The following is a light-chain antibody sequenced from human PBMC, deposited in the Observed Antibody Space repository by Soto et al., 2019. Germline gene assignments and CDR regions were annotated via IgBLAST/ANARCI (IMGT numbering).Light chain of an antibody. CDR1: QSFSTSY. J-gene: IGKJ5*01. CDR2: DAS. V-gene: IGKV3-11*01. CDR3: QQRSNWPPIT. Sequence: IVLTQSPCTLSLSPGERATLSCRASQSFSTSYLAWYQQKPGQAPRLLIYDASNRATGIPARFSGSGSGTDFTLTISSLEPEDFAVYYCQQRSNWPPITFGQGTRLEIK.